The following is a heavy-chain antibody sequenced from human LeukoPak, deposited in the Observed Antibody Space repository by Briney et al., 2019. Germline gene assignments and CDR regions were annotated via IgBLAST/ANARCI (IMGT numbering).Heavy chain of an antibody. J-gene: IGHJ3*02. Sequence: PGGFLRLSCAASGFSFSSYMNWVRQAPGKGLEWVSSISSSGSYIHYAAPVEGRFTISRDNAKNSLFLEMNSLTAEDTAIYYCARAGVWDYSDSSGYHNAAFDIWGQGTMVTVSS. CDR2: ISSSGSYI. CDR3: ARAGVWDYSDSSGYHNAAFDI. D-gene: IGHD3-22*01. CDR1: GFSFSSY. V-gene: IGHV3-21*01.